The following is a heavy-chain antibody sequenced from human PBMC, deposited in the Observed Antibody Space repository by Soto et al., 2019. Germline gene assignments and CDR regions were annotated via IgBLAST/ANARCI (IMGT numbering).Heavy chain of an antibody. Sequence: SETLSLTCTVSCGSISSSSYYWGWIRQPPGKGLEWIGSIYYSGSTYYNPSLKSRVTISVDTSKNQFSPKLSSVTAADTAVYYCARAGATQSYYYYGMDVWGQGTTVTVSS. CDR1: CGSISSSSYY. CDR2: IYYSGST. D-gene: IGHD1-26*01. CDR3: ARAGATQSYYYYGMDV. J-gene: IGHJ6*02. V-gene: IGHV4-39*01.